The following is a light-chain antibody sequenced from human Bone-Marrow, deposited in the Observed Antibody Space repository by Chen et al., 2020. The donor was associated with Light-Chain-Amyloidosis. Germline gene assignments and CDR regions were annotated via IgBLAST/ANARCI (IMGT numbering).Light chain of an antibody. CDR1: NIGYTS. J-gene: IGLJ3*02. Sequence: SYVLTQPSSVSVAPGQTATIACGGNNIGYTSVHWYQQTPGQAPLLVVYDDSDRPSGFPERLSGSNSWNTATLTISRVEAWDEAAYYCHVWDRSSDRPVFGGGTKLTVL. CDR2: DDS. V-gene: IGLV3-21*02. CDR3: HVWDRSSDRPV.